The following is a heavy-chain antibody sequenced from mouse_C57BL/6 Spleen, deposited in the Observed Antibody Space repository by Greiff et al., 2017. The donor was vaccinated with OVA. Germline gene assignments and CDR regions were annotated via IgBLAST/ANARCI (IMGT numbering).Heavy chain of an antibody. D-gene: IGHD1-1*01. V-gene: IGHV1-52*01. J-gene: IGHJ2*01. CDR3: ARRGFTTVVARDYYFDY. Sequence: VQLQQPGAELVRPGSSVKLSCKASGYTFTSYWMHWVKQRPIQGLEWIGNIDPSDSETHYNQKFKDKATLTVDKSSSTAYMQLSSLTSEDSAVYYCARRGFTTVVARDYYFDYWGQGTTLTVSS. CDR1: GYTFTSYW. CDR2: IDPSDSET.